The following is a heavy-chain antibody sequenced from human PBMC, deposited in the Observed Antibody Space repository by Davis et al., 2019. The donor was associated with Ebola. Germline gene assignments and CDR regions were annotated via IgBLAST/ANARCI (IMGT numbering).Heavy chain of an antibody. CDR2: IYYSGST. J-gene: IGHJ4*02. CDR3: ARLPSDEAGRDY. D-gene: IGHD2-21*02. CDR1: GGSISSYY. V-gene: IGHV4-59*08. Sequence: PSETLSLTCTVSGGSISSYYWSWIRQPPGRGLEWIGYIYYSGSTNYNPSLKSRVTISVDTSKNQFSLKLSSVTAADTAVYYCARLPSDEAGRDYWGQGTLVTVSS.